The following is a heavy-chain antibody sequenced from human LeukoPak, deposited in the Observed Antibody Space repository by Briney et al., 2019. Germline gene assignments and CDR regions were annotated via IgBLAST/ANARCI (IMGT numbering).Heavy chain of an antibody. CDR3: ARGGPGVFAY. CDR1: GFTVNSNY. D-gene: IGHD3-10*01. J-gene: IGHJ4*02. Sequence: GGSLRLSCAASGFTVNSNYMTWVRQAPGKGLKWLSVMYSGGSTYYAASVEGRFTISRDNSKNTVYLQMNSLRAEDTAVYFCARGGPGVFAYWGQGTLVTVSS. V-gene: IGHV3-53*01. CDR2: MYSGGST.